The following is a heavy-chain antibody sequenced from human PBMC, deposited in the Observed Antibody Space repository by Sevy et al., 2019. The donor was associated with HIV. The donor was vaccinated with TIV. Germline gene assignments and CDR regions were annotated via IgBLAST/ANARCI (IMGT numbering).Heavy chain of an antibody. V-gene: IGHV3-21*03. Sequence: GGSLRLSCAASGFTFSSYSMNWVRQAPGKGLEWVSSISSSSSYIYYAASVKGRFTISRDNAENSLYLQMNSLRAEDTAVYYSTRDLDEDAYGSGFFSFSHEHTGQDYWGQGPLVTVSS. CDR3: TRDLDEDAYGSGFFSFSHEHTGQDY. CDR1: GFTFSSYS. CDR2: ISSSSSYI. J-gene: IGHJ4*02. D-gene: IGHD3-10*01.